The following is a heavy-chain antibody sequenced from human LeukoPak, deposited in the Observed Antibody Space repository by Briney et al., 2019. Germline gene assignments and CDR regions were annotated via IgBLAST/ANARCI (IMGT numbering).Heavy chain of an antibody. CDR1: GFIFSDYY. J-gene: IGHJ4*02. CDR2: ISTSGSTI. CDR3: ARDMVSEAGTRWGDY. V-gene: IGHV3-11*04. D-gene: IGHD6-19*01. Sequence: GGSLRLSCAASGFIFSDYYMSWIRQAPGKGLEWVAYISTSGSTIYYADSVRGRFTISRDNAKNSLSLQMNSLRAEDTALYYCARDMVSEAGTRWGDYWGQGILVTVSS.